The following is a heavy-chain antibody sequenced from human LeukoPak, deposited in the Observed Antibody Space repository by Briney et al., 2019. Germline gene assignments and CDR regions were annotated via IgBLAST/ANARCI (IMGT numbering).Heavy chain of an antibody. CDR1: GFPFSSYS. D-gene: IGHD4-23*01. Sequence: GGSLRLSCAAAGFPFSSYSMHWVCHAPDNGLEWVAVISTDGSHKYYAASVKGRFIISRDNSKNTLSLQMNTLRPDDTAVLYCARGPNRLADYGGDYLDQWGQGTLVTVSS. V-gene: IGHV3-30*04. CDR2: ISTDGSHK. CDR3: ARGPNRLADYGGDYLDQ. J-gene: IGHJ4*02.